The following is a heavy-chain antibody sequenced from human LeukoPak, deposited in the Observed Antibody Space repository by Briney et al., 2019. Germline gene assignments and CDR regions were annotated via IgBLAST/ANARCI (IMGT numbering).Heavy chain of an antibody. CDR1: AFTFSNYG. J-gene: IGHJ4*02. CDR2: VSYAGSTT. D-gene: IGHD6-19*01. Sequence: PGGSLRLSCAASAFTFSNYGMHWVRQAPGKGLEWVAVVSYAGSTTYCADSVKGRFTISRDNSKNTLYLQMNSLRAEDTAVYYCAKEPIPMAGGYYFDYWGQGTLVTVSS. V-gene: IGHV3-30*18. CDR3: AKEPIPMAGGYYFDY.